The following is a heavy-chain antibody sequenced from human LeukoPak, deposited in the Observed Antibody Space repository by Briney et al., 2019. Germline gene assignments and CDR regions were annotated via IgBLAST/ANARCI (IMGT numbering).Heavy chain of an antibody. CDR1: GYTFTGYY. CDR2: INPNSGGT. D-gene: IGHD6-19*01. J-gene: IGHJ5*02. CDR3: ARRIAVAGLTNWFDP. Sequence: ASVKVSCKASGYTFTGYYMHWVRQAPGHGLEWMGWINPNSGGTNYAQKFQGRVTMTRDTSISTAYMELSRLRSDDTAVYYCARRIAVAGLTNWFDPWGQGTLVTVSS. V-gene: IGHV1-2*02.